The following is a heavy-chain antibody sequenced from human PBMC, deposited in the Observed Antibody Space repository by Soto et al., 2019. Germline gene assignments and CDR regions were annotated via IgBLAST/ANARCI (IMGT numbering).Heavy chain of an antibody. CDR1: GNTFINYG. CDR2: LSPHKDNT. V-gene: IGHV1-18*01. CDR3: ATAVRGSGSYYGE. D-gene: IGHD3-10*01. Sequence: QVHLVQSGAEVKKPGASVKVSCKASGNTFINYGVSCVRQAPGQGLEWMGWLSPHKDNTNYAQNFPGRVTMTPDTSTSTAYRELRSLRSAATAVYYCATAVRGSGSYYGEWGPGALVTVSS. J-gene: IGHJ4*02.